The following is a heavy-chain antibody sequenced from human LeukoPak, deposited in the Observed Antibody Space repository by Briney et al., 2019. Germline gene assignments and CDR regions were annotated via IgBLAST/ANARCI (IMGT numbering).Heavy chain of an antibody. CDR3: ARNQRSSSSHLDY. Sequence: GGSLRLSCAASGFTFSIYTMNWVRQAPGKGLEWVSSISSSSSYMYYADSLKGRFTVSRDNAENSLYLQINSLRAEDTAVYYCARNQRSSSSHLDYWGQGTLVTVSS. CDR2: ISSSSSYM. V-gene: IGHV3-21*01. J-gene: IGHJ4*02. CDR1: GFTFSIYT. D-gene: IGHD6-6*01.